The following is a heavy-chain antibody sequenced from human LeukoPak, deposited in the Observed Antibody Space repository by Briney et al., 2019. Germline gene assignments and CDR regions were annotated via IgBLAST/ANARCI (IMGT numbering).Heavy chain of an antibody. Sequence: GWSLRLFCAASGFTFSSNWMNWDRQAPGKGLEWVASINHNGNVNYYVDSVKGRFTISRDNAKNSLYLQMSNLRAEDTAVYFCARGGGMDVWGQGATVTVSS. V-gene: IGHV3-7*03. J-gene: IGHJ6*02. D-gene: IGHD3-16*01. CDR2: INHNGNVN. CDR3: ARGGGMDV. CDR1: GFTFSSNW.